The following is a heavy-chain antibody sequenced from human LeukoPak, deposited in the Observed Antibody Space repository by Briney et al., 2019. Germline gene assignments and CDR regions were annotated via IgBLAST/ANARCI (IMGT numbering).Heavy chain of an antibody. CDR1: GFTFSSYA. CDR2: IIGIGGST. CDR3: ARDTARMATIPSRYFDY. Sequence: PGGSLRLSCAASGFTFSSYAMSWVRQAPGRGLEWVSAIIGIGGSTYYADSVKGRFTISRDNSKNSLYLQMNSLRAEDTAVYYCARDTARMATIPSRYFDYWGQGTLVPVS. V-gene: IGHV3-23*01. J-gene: IGHJ4*02. D-gene: IGHD5-24*01.